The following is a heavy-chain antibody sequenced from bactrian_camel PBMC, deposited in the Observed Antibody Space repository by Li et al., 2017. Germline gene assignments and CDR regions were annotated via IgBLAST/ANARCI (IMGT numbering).Heavy chain of an antibody. D-gene: IGHD4*01. V-gene: IGHV3S55*01. CDR3: AAGSLSMGTWTCDYRY. CDR2: IGRDGST. CDR1: GFRLDASD. J-gene: IGHJ4*01. Sequence: HVQLVESGGGSVQAGGSLRHTCTASGFRLDASDAGWFRQAPGNESELVSKIGRDGSTVYLDSVKGRFTISQDRAENTMYLQMNNLKPDDTAVYYCAAGSLSMGTWTCDYRYWCQGTQVTVS.